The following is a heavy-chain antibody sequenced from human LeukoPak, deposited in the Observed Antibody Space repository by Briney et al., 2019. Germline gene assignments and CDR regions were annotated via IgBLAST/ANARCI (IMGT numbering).Heavy chain of an antibody. V-gene: IGHV3-66*01. Sequence: GGSLRLSCAASGFTVSSNYMSWVRQAPGKGLAWVSLIYSGGSTYYADSVKGRFTISRDNSKNTLYLQMNSLRAEDTAVYYCAKDTPSSWYVYYYYYYMDVWGKGTTVTISS. D-gene: IGHD6-13*01. CDR1: GFTVSSNY. CDR2: IYSGGST. CDR3: AKDTPSSWYVYYYYYYMDV. J-gene: IGHJ6*03.